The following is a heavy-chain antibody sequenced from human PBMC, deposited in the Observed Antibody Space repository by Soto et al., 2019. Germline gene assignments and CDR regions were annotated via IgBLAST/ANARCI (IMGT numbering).Heavy chain of an antibody. J-gene: IGHJ4*02. D-gene: IGHD1-1*01. CDR2: IYYSGST. Sequence: QLQLQESGPGLVKPSEALSLTCSVSGGSISSSSYYWGWIRQPPGKGLEWIGSIYYSGSTYYNPSLKLRVTIYIDKSKNQFYLKLSSLTAADTAVYSCASLEGLATISYYFDFWGQGTLVTVSS. V-gene: IGHV4-39*01. CDR3: ASLEGLATISYYFDF. CDR1: GGSISSSSYY.